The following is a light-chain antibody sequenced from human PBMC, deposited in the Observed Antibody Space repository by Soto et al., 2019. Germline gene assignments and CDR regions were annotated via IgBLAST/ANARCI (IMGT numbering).Light chain of an antibody. V-gene: IGLV2-23*01. CDR2: EGS. J-gene: IGLJ3*02. CDR3: CSYAGSSVWV. CDR1: SSDVGSYNL. Sequence: QSALTQPASVSGSPGXSXTISCTGTSSDVGSYNLVSWYQQHPGKAPKLMIYEGSKRPSGVSNRFSGSKSGNTASLTISGLQAEDEADYYCCSYAGSSVWVFGGGTKLTVL.